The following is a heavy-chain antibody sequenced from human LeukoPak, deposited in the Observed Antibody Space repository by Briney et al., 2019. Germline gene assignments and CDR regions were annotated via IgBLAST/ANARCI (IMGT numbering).Heavy chain of an antibody. D-gene: IGHD2-2*01. V-gene: IGHV3-30*02. Sequence: PGGSLRLSCAASGFTFSSYGMHWVRQAPGKGLEWVAFIRYDGSNKYYADSVEGRFTISTDNSHTTLYLQMTTLRAEDTAVYYCAKPSLPFVVVPAAAFDYWGQGTLVTVSS. CDR1: GFTFSSYG. CDR3: AKPSLPFVVVPAAAFDY. J-gene: IGHJ4*02. CDR2: IRYDGSNK.